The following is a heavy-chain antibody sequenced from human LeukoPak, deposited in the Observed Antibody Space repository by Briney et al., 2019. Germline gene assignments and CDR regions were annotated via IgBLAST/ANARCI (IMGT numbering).Heavy chain of an antibody. J-gene: IGHJ3*02. CDR3: ARDVGSPGAFDI. D-gene: IGHD1-1*01. Sequence: SETLSLTCTVSGGSISSYYWSWIRQPPGKGLEWIGYIYYSGSTNYNPSLKSRVTISVDTSKNQFPLKLSSVTAADTAVYYCARDVGSPGAFDIWGQGTMVTVSS. CDR2: IYYSGST. CDR1: GGSISSYY. V-gene: IGHV4-59*12.